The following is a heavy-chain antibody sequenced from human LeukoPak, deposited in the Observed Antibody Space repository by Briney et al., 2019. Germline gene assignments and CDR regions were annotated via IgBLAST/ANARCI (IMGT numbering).Heavy chain of an antibody. Sequence: SETLSLTCTVSGGSISSYYWSWIRQPPGTGLEWIGYIYYSGSTNYNPSLKSRVTISVDTSKNQFSLKLSSVTAADTAVYYCARADSSGYYFEDYWGQGTLVTVSS. CDR1: GGSISSYY. CDR3: ARADSSGYYFEDY. V-gene: IGHV4-59*01. J-gene: IGHJ4*02. CDR2: IYYSGST. D-gene: IGHD3-22*01.